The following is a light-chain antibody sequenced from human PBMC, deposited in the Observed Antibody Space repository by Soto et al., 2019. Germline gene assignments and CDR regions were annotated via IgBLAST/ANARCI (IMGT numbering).Light chain of an antibody. Sequence: QYALTQPASVSGSPGQSITISCTGTSSDVGGYKHVAWYQQYPGKAPKLIIFEVSDRPSGVSNRFSGSKSGNTASLSISGLQPEDEADYYCSSYKSGATLVFGGGTKVTVL. CDR3: SSYKSGATLV. V-gene: IGLV2-14*01. CDR1: SSDVGGYKH. CDR2: EVS. J-gene: IGLJ2*01.